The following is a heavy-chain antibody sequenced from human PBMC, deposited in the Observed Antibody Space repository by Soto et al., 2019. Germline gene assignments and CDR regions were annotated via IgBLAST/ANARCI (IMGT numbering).Heavy chain of an antibody. D-gene: IGHD3-9*01. Sequence: SETLSLTCTVSGGSISSYYWSWIRQPPGKGLEWIGYIYYSGSTNYNPSLKSRVTISVDTSKNQFSLKLSSVTAADTAVYYCARGRDILTGYCPDYWGQGTLVTVSS. V-gene: IGHV4-59*01. CDR2: IYYSGST. J-gene: IGHJ4*02. CDR3: ARGRDILTGYCPDY. CDR1: GGSISSYY.